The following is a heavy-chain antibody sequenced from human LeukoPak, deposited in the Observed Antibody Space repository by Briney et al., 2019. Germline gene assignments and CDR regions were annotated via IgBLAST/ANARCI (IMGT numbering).Heavy chain of an antibody. CDR1: GGSISSSSYY. V-gene: IGHV4-39*07. Sequence: PSETLSLTCTVSGGSISSSSYYWGWIRQPPGKGLEWIGSIYYSGSTYYNPSLKSRVTISVDTSKNQFSLKLSSVTAADTAVYYCAKVIVVGGYYRPGFDYWGQGTLVTVSS. CDR3: AKVIVVGGYYRPGFDY. J-gene: IGHJ4*02. CDR2: IYYSGST. D-gene: IGHD3-22*01.